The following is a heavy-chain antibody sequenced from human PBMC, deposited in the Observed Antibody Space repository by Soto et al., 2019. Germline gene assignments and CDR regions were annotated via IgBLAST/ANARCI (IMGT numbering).Heavy chain of an antibody. CDR3: ARHKSSSGSYPIDY. Sequence: GGFLKISCSGSGYIFTNYCITWVRQMPWKGLEWMGTMDPKDSYTNYSPSFQGHVTISPDKCINTAYLQWSSLKGSETAIYYCARHKSSSGSYPIDYWGQGTLVTVSS. CDR1: GYIFTNYC. CDR2: MDPKDSYT. D-gene: IGHD3-22*01. J-gene: IGHJ4*02. V-gene: IGHV5-10-1*01.